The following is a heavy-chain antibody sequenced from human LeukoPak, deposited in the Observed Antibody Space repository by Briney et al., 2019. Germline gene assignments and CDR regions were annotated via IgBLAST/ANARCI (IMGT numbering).Heavy chain of an antibody. CDR3: ARDYSSGWYVGDAFDI. V-gene: IGHV3-7*01. CDR1: GFTFSSYW. D-gene: IGHD6-19*01. J-gene: IGHJ3*02. CDR2: IKKDGSEK. Sequence: GGSLRLSCAASGFTFSSYWMSWVRQAPGKGLEWVANIKKDGSEKYYVDSVKGRFTISRDNAKTSLYLQMNSLRAEDTAVYYCARDYSSGWYVGDAFDIWGQGTMVTVSS.